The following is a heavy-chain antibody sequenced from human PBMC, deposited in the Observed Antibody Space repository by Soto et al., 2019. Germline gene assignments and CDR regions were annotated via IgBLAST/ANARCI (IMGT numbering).Heavy chain of an antibody. CDR3: ARDGCSGGSCYSGSAYNWFDP. V-gene: IGHV4-59*01. CDR1: GGSISNVY. J-gene: IGHJ5*02. CDR2: VYYSGST. Sequence: SETLSLTCTVSGGSISNVYWNWIRQPPGKGREWIGNVYYSGSTNYIPSLMSRFTISVDTSKNQFTLKLSCVTAADTAVYYCARDGCSGGSCYSGSAYNWFDPWGQGTLVTVS. D-gene: IGHD2-15*01.